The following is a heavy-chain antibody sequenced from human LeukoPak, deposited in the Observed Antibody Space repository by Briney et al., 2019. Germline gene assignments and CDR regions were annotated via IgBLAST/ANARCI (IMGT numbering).Heavy chain of an antibody. CDR1: GFNFSDYF. CDR3: ARDVTMVRGVPCRYFDY. CDR2: IKQDGSEK. V-gene: IGHV3-7*01. J-gene: IGHJ4*02. D-gene: IGHD3-10*01. Sequence: GGSLRLSCVASGFNFSDYFMSWVRQAPGKGLEWVANIKQDGSEKYYVDSVKGRFTISRDNAKNSLYLQMNSLRAEDTAVYYCARDVTMVRGVPCRYFDYWGQGTLVTVSS.